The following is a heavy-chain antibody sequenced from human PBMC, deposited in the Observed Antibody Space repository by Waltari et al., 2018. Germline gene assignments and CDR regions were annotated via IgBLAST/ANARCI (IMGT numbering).Heavy chain of an antibody. J-gene: IGHJ4*02. V-gene: IGHV1-2*02. CDR3: ARGSGEIVLLWFEEPMPFDY. D-gene: IGHD3-10*01. CDR2: INPNSGDA. CDR1: GYTFTDYY. Sequence: VQLVQSGAEVKKPGASVKVSCKASGYTFTDYYMHWVRQAPGQGLEWMGWINPNSGDANYAQKFQGRVTMTRDTSISTAYMELSRLRSDDTALYYCARGSGEIVLLWFEEPMPFDYRGQGTLVTVSS.